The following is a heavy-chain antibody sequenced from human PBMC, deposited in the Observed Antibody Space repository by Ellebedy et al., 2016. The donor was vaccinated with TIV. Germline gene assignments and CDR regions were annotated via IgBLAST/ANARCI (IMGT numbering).Heavy chain of an antibody. CDR1: SGSISGYY. Sequence: SETLSLXXTVSSGSISGYYWSWIRQPPGKGLEWIAYIYFSGRTNYNPSLQSRVTISGDTSKNQFSLKLSSVTAADTAVYYCARFRGGGGSSYFDHWGQGTLVTVSS. J-gene: IGHJ4*02. V-gene: IGHV4-59*01. CDR3: ARFRGGGGSSYFDH. D-gene: IGHD2-15*01. CDR2: IYFSGRT.